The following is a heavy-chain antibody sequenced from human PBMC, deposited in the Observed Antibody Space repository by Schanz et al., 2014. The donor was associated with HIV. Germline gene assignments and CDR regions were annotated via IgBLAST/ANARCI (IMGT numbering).Heavy chain of an antibody. CDR1: SGSIRTYH. CDR2: VSGSGST. CDR3: AKSGQLVTKHYWFDS. J-gene: IGHJ5*01. Sequence: QVLLQESGPRLMKPSETVSLTCTVSSGSIRTYHWHWIRQSAGKRLEWIGRVSGSGSTDHNPSLKSRLPMSVDTPTTLFSLKLKSVTAADTAVYYCAKSGQLVTKHYWFDSWGQGTLVIVSS. D-gene: IGHD6-6*01. V-gene: IGHV4-4*07.